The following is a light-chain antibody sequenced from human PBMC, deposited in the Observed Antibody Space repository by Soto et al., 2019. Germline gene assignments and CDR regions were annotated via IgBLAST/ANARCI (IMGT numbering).Light chain of an antibody. J-gene: IGKJ3*01. CDR3: QQRSNWAT. CDR1: QSVSRN. V-gene: IGKV3-11*01. CDR2: DAS. Sequence: EIVLTQSPATLSLSPGERATLSCRASQSVSRNLAWYQQKPGQAPRLLIYDASNRATGIPARFSGSGSVTDFTLTISSLEPEDFAVYYCQQRSNWATFGPGTKVD.